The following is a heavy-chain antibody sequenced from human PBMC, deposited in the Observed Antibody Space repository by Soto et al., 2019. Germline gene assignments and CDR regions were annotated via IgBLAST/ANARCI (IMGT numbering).Heavy chain of an antibody. CDR1: GYTFTSYG. Sequence: QVQLVQSGAEVKKPGASVKVSCKASGYTFTSYGISWVRQAPGQGLEWMGWISAYNGNTNHAQKLQGRVTMTTDTSTSTAYMELRSLRSDDTAVYYCARDDYYDSSEYYFDYWGQGTLVTVSS. CDR3: ARDDYYDSSEYYFDY. J-gene: IGHJ4*02. CDR2: ISAYNGNT. D-gene: IGHD3-22*01. V-gene: IGHV1-18*01.